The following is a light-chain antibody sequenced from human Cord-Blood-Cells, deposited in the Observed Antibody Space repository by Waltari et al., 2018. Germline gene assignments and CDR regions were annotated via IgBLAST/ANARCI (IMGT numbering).Light chain of an antibody. V-gene: IGKV1-39*01. CDR3: QQSYSTPRT. CDR2: AAT. J-gene: IGKJ4*01. Sequence: DIQMTQSPSSLSASVGDRVTITCRASQSISSYLNWYQQKPGKAPKLLIYAATSLQSGVPSRFGGSGSGTDVTLTISSLQPEDFATYYCQQSYSTPRTFGGGTKVEIK. CDR1: QSISSY.